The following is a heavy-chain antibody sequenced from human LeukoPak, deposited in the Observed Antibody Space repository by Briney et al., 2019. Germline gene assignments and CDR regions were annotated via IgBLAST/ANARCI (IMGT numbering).Heavy chain of an antibody. Sequence: GASVKVSCKASGGTFSSYAISWVRQAPGQGLEWMGRIIPILGIANYAQKFQGRVTITADKSTSTAYMELSSLRSEDTAVYYCARGRRATAKDYYYMDVWGKGTTVTVSS. V-gene: IGHV1-69*04. J-gene: IGHJ6*03. CDR2: IIPILGIA. D-gene: IGHD2-21*02. CDR3: ARGRRATAKDYYYMDV. CDR1: GGTFSSYA.